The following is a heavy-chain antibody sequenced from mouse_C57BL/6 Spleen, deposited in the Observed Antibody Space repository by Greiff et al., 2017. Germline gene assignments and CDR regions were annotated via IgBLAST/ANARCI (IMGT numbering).Heavy chain of an antibody. D-gene: IGHD2-4*01. Sequence: EVNVVESGGGLVQPGGSMKLSCAASGFTFSDAWMDWVRQSPEKGLEWVAEIRNKANNHATYYAESVKGRFTISRDDSKSSVYLQMNSLRAEDTGIYYCTTYYDYDEGGYFDVWGTGTTVTVSS. CDR3: TTYYDYDEGGYFDV. J-gene: IGHJ1*03. CDR1: GFTFSDAW. V-gene: IGHV6-6*01. CDR2: IRNKANNHAT.